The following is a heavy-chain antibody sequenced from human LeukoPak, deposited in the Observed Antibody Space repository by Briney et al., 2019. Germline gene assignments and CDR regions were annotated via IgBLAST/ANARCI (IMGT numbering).Heavy chain of an antibody. CDR2: ISSSSSYI. Sequence: GGSLRLSCAASGFTFSSYSMNWVRQAPGKGLEWVSSISSSSSYIYYADSVKGRFTFSRDNSKKTLYLQMDSLRTEDTAVYYCAKGSGYYFDYWGQGALVTVSS. D-gene: IGHD3-10*01. J-gene: IGHJ4*02. CDR3: AKGSGYYFDY. CDR1: GFTFSSYS. V-gene: IGHV3-21*01.